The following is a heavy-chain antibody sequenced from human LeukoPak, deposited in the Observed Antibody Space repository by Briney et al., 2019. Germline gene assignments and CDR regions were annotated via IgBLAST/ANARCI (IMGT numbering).Heavy chain of an antibody. D-gene: IGHD1-26*01. V-gene: IGHV4-59*01. CDR1: GGSISSYC. CDR2: IYYSGST. Sequence: PSETLSLTCTVSGGSISSYCWSWIRQPPGKGLEWIGYIYYSGSTNYNPSLKSRVTISVDTSKNQFSLKLSSVTAADTAVYYCARVNAGFGSHSPFDYWGQGTLVTVSS. J-gene: IGHJ4*02. CDR3: ARVNAGFGSHSPFDY.